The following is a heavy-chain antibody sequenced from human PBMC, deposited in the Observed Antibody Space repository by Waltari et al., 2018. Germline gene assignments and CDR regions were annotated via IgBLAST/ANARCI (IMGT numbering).Heavy chain of an antibody. CDR2: RADEGRNK. V-gene: IGHV3-30*04. J-gene: IGHJ3*02. CDR1: GFTFSSYA. CDR3: ARDGVTTMGHDAFDI. D-gene: IGHD4-4*01. Sequence: QVQLVESGGGVVQPGRSLRLSCAASGFTFSSYAMHWVRQAPGKGLEWVAVRADEGRNKGCGDAEKGRFSMTRDNAKKKLYLQMNSLRAEETDVYDCARDGVTTMGHDAFDIWGQGTMVTVSS.